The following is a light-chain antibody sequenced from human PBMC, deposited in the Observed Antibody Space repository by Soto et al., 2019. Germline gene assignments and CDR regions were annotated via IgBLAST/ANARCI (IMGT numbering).Light chain of an antibody. CDR1: QSISSY. CDR3: QQSYSTPHT. CDR2: AAS. Sequence: DIPMTQSPSSLSASVGDSVTITCRASQSISSYLNWYQQKPGKAPKLLIYAASSLQSGVPSRLSGSGSGTDFTLTISSLQPEDFATYYCQQSYSTPHTFGGGTKVEIK. V-gene: IGKV1-39*01. J-gene: IGKJ4*01.